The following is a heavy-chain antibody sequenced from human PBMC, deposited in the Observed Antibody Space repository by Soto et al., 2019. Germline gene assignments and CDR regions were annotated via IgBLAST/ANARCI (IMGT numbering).Heavy chain of an antibody. CDR2: IYYNGST. CDR1: GGSISSSSYY. Sequence: PSETMSHTCTVAGGSISSSSYYWGRIRQPPGKGLEWIGSIYYNGSTYYNPSLKSRVTISVDTSKNQFSLKLSSVTAADTAVYYCAENFGEEAVDYFDYWGQGTLVTVSS. J-gene: IGHJ4*02. CDR3: AENFGEEAVDYFDY. D-gene: IGHD3-10*01. V-gene: IGHV4-39*01.